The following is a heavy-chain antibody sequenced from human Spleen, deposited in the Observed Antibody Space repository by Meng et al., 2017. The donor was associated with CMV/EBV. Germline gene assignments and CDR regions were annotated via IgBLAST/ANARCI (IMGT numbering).Heavy chain of an antibody. Sequence: QWQLVQSGAEVKKPGASVKVSCKASGYTFTGYYMHWVRQAPGQGLEWMGWINPNSVGTNYAQKFQGRVTMTRDTSISTAYMELSRLRSDDTAVYYCARGLTTMVRDPWGQGTLVTVSS. J-gene: IGHJ5*02. CDR1: GYTFTGYY. V-gene: IGHV1-2*02. CDR3: ARGLTTMVRDP. D-gene: IGHD3-10*01. CDR2: INPNSVGT.